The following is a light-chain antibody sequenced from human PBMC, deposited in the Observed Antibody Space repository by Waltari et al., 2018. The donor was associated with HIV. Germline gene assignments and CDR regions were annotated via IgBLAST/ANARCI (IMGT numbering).Light chain of an antibody. V-gene: IGLV1-51*02. CDR2: ETN. J-gene: IGLJ1*01. CDR1: GSNIGNTY. Sequence: QSVLTQPPSVSAAPGQQVTVSCSGSGSNIGNTYVSWYQQLPGTAPKLLIYETNKRPSGIPDRFSGSKSGTSATLGITGLQTGDEADYYCGTWDNSLGGYIFGSGTKVTV. CDR3: GTWDNSLGGYI.